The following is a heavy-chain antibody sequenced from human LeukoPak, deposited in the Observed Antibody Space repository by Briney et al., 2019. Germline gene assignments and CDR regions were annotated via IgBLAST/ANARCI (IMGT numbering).Heavy chain of an antibody. CDR2: IYPGDSDT. D-gene: IGHD6-19*01. CDR3: ATGYTSGYYYYYMDV. V-gene: IGHV5-51*01. J-gene: IGHJ6*03. CDR1: GYSFTSYW. Sequence: GESLKISCKGSGYSFTSYWIGWVRQMPGKGLEWMGIIYPGDSDTRYSPSFQGQVTISADKSISTAYLQWSSLKASDTAMYYCATGYTSGYYYYYMDVWGKGTTVTVSS.